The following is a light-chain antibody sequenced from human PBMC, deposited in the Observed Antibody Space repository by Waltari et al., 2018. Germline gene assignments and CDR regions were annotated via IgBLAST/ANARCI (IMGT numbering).Light chain of an antibody. Sequence: SYDLTQSPSVPVSPGQTARITCSGDKLADQYANWYQQKAGQSPVLVIYQDTKRPLGIPGRFSGSSSGNTATLTISGTQSLDEADYFCQVWDTTTAVFGGGTKVTVL. V-gene: IGLV3-1*01. CDR1: KLADQY. J-gene: IGLJ3*02. CDR2: QDT. CDR3: QVWDTTTAV.